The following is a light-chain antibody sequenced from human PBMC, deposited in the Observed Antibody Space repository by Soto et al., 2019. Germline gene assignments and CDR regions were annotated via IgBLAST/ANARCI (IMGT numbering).Light chain of an antibody. CDR3: QQYDNSLYT. CDR2: AAS. Sequence: EIALTQSPGTLSLSPGERATLSCRASQSVSSSYLAWYQQKPGQAPRLLIYAASTRATGIPDRFSGSGSGTDFTLTISSLEPEDFAVYYCQQYDNSLYTFGQGTKLEIK. V-gene: IGKV3-20*01. J-gene: IGKJ2*01. CDR1: QSVSSSY.